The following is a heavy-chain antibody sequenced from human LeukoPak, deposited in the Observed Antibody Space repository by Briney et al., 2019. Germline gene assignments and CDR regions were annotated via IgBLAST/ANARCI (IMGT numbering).Heavy chain of an antibody. CDR1: GGSITTGGYS. J-gene: IGHJ4*02. Sequence: SETLSLTCAVSGGSITTGGYSWSWIRQPPGKGLEWIGYIYHSGSTYYNPSLKSRVTISVDRSKNQFSLKLSSVAAADTAVYYCARGYCSGGSCYQYYFDYWGQGTLVTVSS. CDR3: ARGYCSGGSCYQYYFDY. CDR2: IYHSGST. V-gene: IGHV4-30-2*01. D-gene: IGHD2-15*01.